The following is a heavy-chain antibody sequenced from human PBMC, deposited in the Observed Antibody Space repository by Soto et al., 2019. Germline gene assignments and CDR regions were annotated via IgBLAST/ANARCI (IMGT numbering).Heavy chain of an antibody. Sequence: GGSVRLSCAASGFTFSSYAMSWVRQAPGKGLEWVSAISGSGGSTYYADSVKGRFTISRDNSKNTLYLQMNSLRAEDTAVYYCAKEEGYSSGWYYYYMDVWGKGTTVTVSS. CDR1: GFTFSSYA. V-gene: IGHV3-23*01. J-gene: IGHJ6*03. CDR2: ISGSGGST. CDR3: AKEEGYSSGWYYYYMDV. D-gene: IGHD6-19*01.